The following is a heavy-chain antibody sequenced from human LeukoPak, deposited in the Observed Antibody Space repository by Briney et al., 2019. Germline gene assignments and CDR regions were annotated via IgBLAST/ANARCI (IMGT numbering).Heavy chain of an antibody. Sequence: AASVTVSCKASGYIFNVNYIQWVRQAPGQGLEWMGWINPDSGVTKHAQEFQGRVTMTRDTSISTAYMELSGLTSDDTAVYYCGRMLRTAYNCFDPGGQGTLVTVSA. CDR3: GRMLRTAYNCFDP. CDR1: GYIFNVNY. V-gene: IGHV1-2*02. J-gene: IGHJ5*02. CDR2: INPDSGVT. D-gene: IGHD2-21*02.